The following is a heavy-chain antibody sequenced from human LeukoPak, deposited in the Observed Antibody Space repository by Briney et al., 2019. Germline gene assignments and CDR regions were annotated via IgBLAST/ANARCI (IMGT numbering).Heavy chain of an antibody. D-gene: IGHD6-25*01. V-gene: IGHV4-59*08. Sequence: SETLSLTCTVSGGSISSYYWSWIRQPPGKGLEWIGYIYYSGSTNYNPSLKSRVTISVDMSKNQFSLKLTSVTAADTAVYYCACTPGAARFDPWGQGTPVTVSS. CDR3: ACTPGAARFDP. CDR1: GGSISSYY. J-gene: IGHJ5*02. CDR2: IYYSGST.